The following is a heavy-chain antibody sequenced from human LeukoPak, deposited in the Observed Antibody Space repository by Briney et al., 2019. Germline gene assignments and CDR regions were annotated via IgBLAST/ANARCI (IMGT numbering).Heavy chain of an antibody. CDR1: GYTFTSYG. CDR3: AREGALAAPPHYYYYYYMDV. V-gene: IGHV1-18*01. CDR2: ISAYNGNT. Sequence: ASVKVSCKASGYTFTSYGISWVRQAPGQGLEWMGWISAYNGNTNYAQKFQGRVTMTRDTSISTAYMELSRLRSDDTAVCYCAREGALAAPPHYYYYYYMDVWGKGTTVTVSS. D-gene: IGHD6-6*01. J-gene: IGHJ6*03.